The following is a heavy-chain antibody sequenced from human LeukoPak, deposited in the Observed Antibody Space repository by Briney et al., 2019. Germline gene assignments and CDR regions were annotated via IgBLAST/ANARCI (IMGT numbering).Heavy chain of an antibody. CDR1: GYTFTSYG. Sequence: GASVKVSCKATGYTFTSYGISWVRQAPGQGLEWMGWINAYNGNTNYAQNLQGRVTMTTDTSTSTAYMELRSLRSDDTAVYYCAGDCGADSSTYSYYFDYWGQGTLVTVSS. V-gene: IGHV1-18*01. D-gene: IGHD3-22*01. CDR2: INAYNGNT. CDR3: AGDCGADSSTYSYYFDY. J-gene: IGHJ4*02.